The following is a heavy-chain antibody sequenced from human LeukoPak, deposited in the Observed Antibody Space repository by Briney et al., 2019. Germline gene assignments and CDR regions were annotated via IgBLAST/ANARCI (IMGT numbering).Heavy chain of an antibody. Sequence: SETLSLTCTVSGGSISSSIYYWGWIRQPPGKGLEWIGSIYYSGSTYYNPSLKSRVTISVDTSKNQFSLKLSSVTAADTAVYYCARIGDLPVMNYYYYGMDVWGQGTTVTVSS. CDR2: IYYSGST. CDR3: ARIGDLPVMNYYYYGMDV. CDR1: GGSISSSIYY. D-gene: IGHD3-10*01. V-gene: IGHV4-39*01. J-gene: IGHJ6*02.